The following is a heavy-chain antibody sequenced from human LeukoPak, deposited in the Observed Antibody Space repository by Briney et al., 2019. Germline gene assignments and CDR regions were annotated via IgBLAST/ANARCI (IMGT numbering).Heavy chain of an antibody. CDR2: IYPGYSDT. CDR1: GYSFTSYW. J-gene: IGHJ4*02. CDR3: ATVVATKSLDY. Sequence: GESLKISCRGSGYSFTSYWIGLVRQMPGKGLEWMGIIYPGYSDTRHSPSFQGQVTISADKSISTAYLQWRSLKASDTAMYYCATVVATKSLDYWGQGTLVTVSS. V-gene: IGHV5-51*01. D-gene: IGHD1-26*01.